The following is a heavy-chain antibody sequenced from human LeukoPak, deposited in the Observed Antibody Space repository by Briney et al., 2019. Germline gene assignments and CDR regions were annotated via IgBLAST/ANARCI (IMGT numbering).Heavy chain of an antibody. CDR2: INPNSGGT. CDR1: GYTFTGYY. CDR3: AGPSPKRHYDAFDI. V-gene: IGHV1-2*02. Sequence: ASVKVSCKASGYTFTGYYMHWVRQAPGQGLEWMGWINPNSGGTNYAQKFQGRVTMTRDTSISTAYMELSRLRSDDTAVYYCAGPSPKRHYDAFDIWGQGTMVTVSS. J-gene: IGHJ3*02.